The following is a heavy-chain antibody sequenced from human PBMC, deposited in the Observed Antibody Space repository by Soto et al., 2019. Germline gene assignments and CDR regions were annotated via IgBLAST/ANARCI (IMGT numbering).Heavy chain of an antibody. CDR1: GFTFSSYG. J-gene: IGHJ4*02. CDR2: IWYDGSNK. Sequence: GGSLRLSCAASGFTFSSYGMHWVRQAPGKGLEWVAVIWYDGSNKYYADSVKGRFTISRDNSKNTLYLQMNSLRAEDTAVYYCARDLILGGGDCSALDYWGQGTLVTVSS. D-gene: IGHD2-21*02. V-gene: IGHV3-33*01. CDR3: ARDLILGGGDCSALDY.